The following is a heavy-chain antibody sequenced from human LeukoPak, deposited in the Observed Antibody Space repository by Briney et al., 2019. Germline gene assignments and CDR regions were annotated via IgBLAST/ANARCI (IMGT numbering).Heavy chain of an antibody. V-gene: IGHV3-23*01. CDR3: AKGDPSDRNFVY. CDR2: FSGSGAGS. Sequence: PGGSLRLSCAASGFTFSTYAIYCVRQAPGKGLEWVSGFSGSGAGSYYSDSVKGRFTLSRDDSKNTVYLEMNNLRAEDTAVYYCAKGDPSDRNFVYWGQGALVTVSS. D-gene: IGHD3-10*01. J-gene: IGHJ4*02. CDR1: GFTFSTYA.